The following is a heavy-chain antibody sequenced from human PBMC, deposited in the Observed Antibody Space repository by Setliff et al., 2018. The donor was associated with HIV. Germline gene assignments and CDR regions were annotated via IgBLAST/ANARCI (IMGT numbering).Heavy chain of an antibody. Sequence: SETLSLTCAVYGGSLSDSYYNWFRQPPGKGLEWIGEISHSGRTSYNSSLKSRVTTSVDTSKKQFSLKLTSVTAADTAVYYCARGTKGIQLWYTLFFDYWGQGTRVTVSS. CDR2: ISHSGRT. D-gene: IGHD5-18*01. CDR1: GGSLSDSY. CDR3: ARGTKGIQLWYTLFFDY. V-gene: IGHV4-34*01. J-gene: IGHJ4*02.